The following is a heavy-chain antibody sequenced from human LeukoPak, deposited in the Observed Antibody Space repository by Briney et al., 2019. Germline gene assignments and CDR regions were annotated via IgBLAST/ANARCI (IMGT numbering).Heavy chain of an antibody. CDR2: IYYSGST. J-gene: IGHJ4*02. CDR3: ARGSPYYYNSSGYFTPKYHFDY. Sequence: NTSETLSLTCTVSGGSISSGGYYWSWIRRHPGKGLEWIGYIYYSGSTYYNPSLKSRVTISVDTSKNQFSLKLSSVTAADTAVYYCARGSPYYYNSSGYFTPKYHFDYWGQGTLVTVSS. D-gene: IGHD3-22*01. V-gene: IGHV4-31*03. CDR1: GGSISSGGYY.